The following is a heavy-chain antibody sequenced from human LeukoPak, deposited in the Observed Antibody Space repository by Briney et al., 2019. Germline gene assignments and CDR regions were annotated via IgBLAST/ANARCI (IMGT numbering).Heavy chain of an antibody. V-gene: IGHV1-2*02. D-gene: IGHD6-19*01. J-gene: IGHJ5*02. CDR1: GYTFTGYY. CDR3: ARDRAVAGTSWFDP. Sequence: ASVKVSCKASGYTFTGYYMHWVRQAPGQGLEWMGWINPNSGGTNYAQKFQGRVTMTRDTSISTAYMELSRLRSDDTAVYYCARDRAVAGTSWFDPWGQGTLVTVSS. CDR2: INPNSGGT.